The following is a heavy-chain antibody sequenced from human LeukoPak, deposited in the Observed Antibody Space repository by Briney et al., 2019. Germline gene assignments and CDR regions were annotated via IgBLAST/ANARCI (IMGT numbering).Heavy chain of an antibody. CDR3: ARSDSGYDSRNYYYYYYMDV. CDR2: INHSGST. D-gene: IGHD5-12*01. J-gene: IGHJ6*03. Sequence: SETLSLGCAVYGGSFSGYYWSWIRQPPGKGLEFIGEINHSGSTNYNPSLKSRVTVSVDTSKNQFSLKLSSVTAADTAIYYCARSDSGYDSRNYYYYYYMDVWGKGTTVTVSS. CDR1: GGSFSGYY. V-gene: IGHV4-34*01.